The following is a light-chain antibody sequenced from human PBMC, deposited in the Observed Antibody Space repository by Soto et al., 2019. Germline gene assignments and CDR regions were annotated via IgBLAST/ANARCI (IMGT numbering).Light chain of an antibody. CDR3: QQRSNWPPIT. CDR1: QSVKTF. CDR2: DAS. J-gene: IGKJ5*01. V-gene: IGKV3-11*01. Sequence: EIVMTQSPATLSVSPGERATLSCRASQSVKTFLVWYQHRPGQAPRVLIYDASHRASGIPARFSGSGSGTDFTLTISSLEPEDAALYYCQQRSNWPPITFGQGTRREI.